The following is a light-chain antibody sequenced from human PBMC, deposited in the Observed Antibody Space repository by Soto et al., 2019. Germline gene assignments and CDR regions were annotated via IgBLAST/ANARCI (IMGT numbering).Light chain of an antibody. V-gene: IGKV1-5*03. Sequence: DVQLTQSPSTLSASVGDRVTITCRASQSISSWLAWDQQKPGKAPKLLIYKASSLESGVPSRFSGSGSGTEFTLTISSLQPDDFATYYCQQYNSYSPWTFGQGTKVDI. J-gene: IGKJ1*01. CDR1: QSISSW. CDR2: KAS. CDR3: QQYNSYSPWT.